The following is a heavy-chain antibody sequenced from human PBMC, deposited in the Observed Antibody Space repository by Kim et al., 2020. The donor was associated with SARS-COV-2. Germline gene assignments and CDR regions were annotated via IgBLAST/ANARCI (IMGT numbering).Heavy chain of an antibody. Sequence: NKDGSTTNDADSVKGRFTISRDNAKNTLYLQMNSLRAEDTAVYYCANLYSWCQGTLVTVAS. V-gene: IGHV3-74*01. CDR3: ANLYS. J-gene: IGHJ4*02. CDR2: NKDGSTT.